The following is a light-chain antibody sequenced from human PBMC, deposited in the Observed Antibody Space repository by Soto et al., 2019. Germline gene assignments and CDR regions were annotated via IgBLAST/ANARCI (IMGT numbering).Light chain of an antibody. CDR2: AAS. V-gene: IGKV1-39*01. J-gene: IGKJ1*01. CDR3: QQSYSTPRT. Sequence: DIQMTQSPSSLSASVGDRVTITCRASQTISSYLNWYQQKPGKAPKLLIYAASTLQSGVPSRFSGSGSGTNFTLTISCLQPEDFVTYYCQQSYSTPRTFGQGTMVEIQ. CDR1: QTISSY.